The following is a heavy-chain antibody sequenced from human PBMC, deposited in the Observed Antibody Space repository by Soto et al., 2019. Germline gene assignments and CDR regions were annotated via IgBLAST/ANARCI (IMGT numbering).Heavy chain of an antibody. CDR1: GFTFSDYY. Sequence: QVQLVESGGGLVKPGGSLRLSCAASGFTFSDYYMSWIRQAPGKGLEWVSYISSSGSTIYYADSVKRRFSISRDNAKNSLYVQMNSLRAEDTAVYYCAGLYGSGSYFGYYSGMEVWGKGTTVTVSS. J-gene: IGHJ6*04. D-gene: IGHD3-10*01. V-gene: IGHV3-11*01. CDR2: ISSSGSTI. CDR3: AGLYGSGSYFGYYSGMEV.